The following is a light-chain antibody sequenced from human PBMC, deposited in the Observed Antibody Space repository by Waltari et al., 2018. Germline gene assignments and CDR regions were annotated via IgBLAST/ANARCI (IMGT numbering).Light chain of an antibody. J-gene: IGKJ1*01. V-gene: IGKV3-11*01. CDR3: QQRSNWPKT. Sequence: EIVLTQSPATLSLSPGERATLSCRASQSVSSYLAWYQQKPGQAPRLLIYDASNRATGIPARFSGSGSGTDFTLTTSSLEPEDFAVYYCQQRSNWPKTFSQGTKVEIK. CDR1: QSVSSY. CDR2: DAS.